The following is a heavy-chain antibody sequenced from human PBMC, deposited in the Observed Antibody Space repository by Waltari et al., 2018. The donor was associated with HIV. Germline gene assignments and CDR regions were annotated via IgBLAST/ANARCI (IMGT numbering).Heavy chain of an antibody. CDR1: GGSISSSSYY. CDR2: IDYSGST. CDR3: ARFDSSGYRHAFDI. J-gene: IGHJ3*02. D-gene: IGHD3-22*01. Sequence: QLQLQESGPGLVKPSETLSLTCTVSGGSISSSSYYWGWIRQPPGKGLEWIGSIDYSGSTYYNPSLKSRVTISVHTSKNQFSLKLSSVTAADTAVYYCARFDSSGYRHAFDIWGQGTMVTVSS. V-gene: IGHV4-39*01.